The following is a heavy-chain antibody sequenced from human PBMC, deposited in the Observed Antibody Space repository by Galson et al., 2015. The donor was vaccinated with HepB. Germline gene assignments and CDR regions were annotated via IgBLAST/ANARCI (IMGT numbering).Heavy chain of an antibody. Sequence: SLRLSCAVSGFTFNTFWMSWVRQSPEKGLEWVANISPDGSAKYYVDSIKGRFTVSRDHTKNLLYLQMNSLRVEDTAVYYCARGFLDVWGRGTAVIVSS. CDR3: ARGFLDV. J-gene: IGHJ6*02. V-gene: IGHV3-7*03. CDR2: ISPDGSAK. D-gene: IGHD3-3*01. CDR1: GFTFNTFW.